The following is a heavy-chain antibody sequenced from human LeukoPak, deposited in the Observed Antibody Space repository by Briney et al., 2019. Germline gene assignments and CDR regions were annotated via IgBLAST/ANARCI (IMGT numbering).Heavy chain of an antibody. CDR3: AKGSYYCSDSCPQYYYYMDV. CDR2: IRYHGSEK. V-gene: IGHV3-30*02. Sequence: GGSLRLSCAASEFTFSRHGMHWVRQAPGKGLEWVAFIRYHGSEKYYASSGKGRFIISRDNSENTLYLQLNSLRPEDTAVYYCAKGSYYCSDSCPQYYYYMDVWGKGTTVIVSS. D-gene: IGHD2-15*01. CDR1: EFTFSRHG. J-gene: IGHJ6*03.